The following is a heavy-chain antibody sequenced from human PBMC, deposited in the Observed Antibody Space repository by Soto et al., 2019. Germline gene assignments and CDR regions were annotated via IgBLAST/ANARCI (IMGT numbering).Heavy chain of an antibody. CDR2: INHSGST. J-gene: IGHJ3*02. D-gene: IGHD3-3*01. CDR1: GGSFSGYY. CDR3: ARGKTIFGVVRDAFDI. Sequence: SETLSLTCAVYGGSFSGYYWSWIRPPPGKGLEWIGEINHSGSTNYNPSLKSRVTISVDTSKNQFSLKLSSVTAADTAVYYCARGKTIFGVVRDAFDIWGQGTMVTVSS. V-gene: IGHV4-34*01.